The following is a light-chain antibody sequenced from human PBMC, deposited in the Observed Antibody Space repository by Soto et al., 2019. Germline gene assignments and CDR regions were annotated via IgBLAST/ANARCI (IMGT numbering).Light chain of an antibody. CDR1: QSISSY. V-gene: IGKV1-39*01. CDR3: QQSYSTPXT. CDR2: AAS. Sequence: DIQMTQSPSSLSASVGDRVTITCRASQSISSYLNWYQQKPGKAPKLLIYAASSLQSGVPSRFSGSGSGTDFTLTISSLQPEDFATYYCQQSYSTPXTFGQGTK. J-gene: IGKJ2*01.